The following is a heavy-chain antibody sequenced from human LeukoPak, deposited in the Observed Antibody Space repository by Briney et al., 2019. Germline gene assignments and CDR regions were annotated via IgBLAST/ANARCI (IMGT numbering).Heavy chain of an antibody. V-gene: IGHV4-39*07. J-gene: IGHJ5*02. Sequence: SETLSLTCTVSGGSISNYYWGWIRQPPGKGLEWIGSIYYSGSTYYNPSLKSRVTISVDTSKNQFSLKLSSVTAADTAVYYCARDRYYYGSGSSVGWFDPWGQGTLVTVSS. CDR2: IYYSGST. CDR1: GGSISNYY. CDR3: ARDRYYYGSGSSVGWFDP. D-gene: IGHD3-10*01.